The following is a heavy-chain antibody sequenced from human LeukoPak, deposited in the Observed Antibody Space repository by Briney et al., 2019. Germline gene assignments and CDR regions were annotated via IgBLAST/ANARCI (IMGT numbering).Heavy chain of an antibody. CDR2: INPNSGGT. J-gene: IGHJ6*02. D-gene: IGHD1-26*01. CDR3: ARDMGRRRYYYYGMDV. V-gene: IGHV1-2*02. CDR1: GYTFTGYY. Sequence: ASVKVSCKASGYTFTGYYMHWVRQAPGQGLEWMGWINPNSGGTNYAQKFQGRVTMTRDTSISTAYMELSRLRSDDTAVYYCARDMGRRRYYYYGMDVWGQGTTVTVSS.